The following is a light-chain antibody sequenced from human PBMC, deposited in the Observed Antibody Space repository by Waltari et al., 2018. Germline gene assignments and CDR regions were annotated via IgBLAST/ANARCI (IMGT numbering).Light chain of an antibody. V-gene: IGLV1-44*01. CDR2: RND. CDR3: AAWDDSLNGHWV. Sequence: QSVLTQPPSASGTPGQRVTISCSGRYSNIGSNVVKWYQQLPGKAPKLLIYRNDQRPSGVPDRFSGSKSGSSASLAIGGLQSEDEADYYCAAWDDSLNGHWVFGGGTKVTVL. CDR1: YSNIGSNV. J-gene: IGLJ3*02.